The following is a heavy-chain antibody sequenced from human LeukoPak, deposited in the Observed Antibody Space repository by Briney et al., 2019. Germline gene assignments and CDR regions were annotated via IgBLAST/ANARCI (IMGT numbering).Heavy chain of an antibody. Sequence: GASVKVSCKASGYAFISYFMHWVRQAPGQGLEWMGIINPSGDNTNYAQKFQGRVTMTRDTSTTTVYMELSSLRSEDTAVYYCARAEEGGFDSDAFDIWGQGTMVTVSS. CDR3: ARAEEGGFDSDAFDI. J-gene: IGHJ3*02. V-gene: IGHV1-46*01. CDR2: INPSGDNT. CDR1: GYAFISYF. D-gene: IGHD3-16*01.